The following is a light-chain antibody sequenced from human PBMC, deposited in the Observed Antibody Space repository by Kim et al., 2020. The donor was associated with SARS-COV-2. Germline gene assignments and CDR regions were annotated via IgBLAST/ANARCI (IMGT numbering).Light chain of an antibody. Sequence: SASVGDRVTITCQESQDISNYLDWYKQKPGKATKLLIYDASNLETGVPSRFSGSGSGTDFTFTISSLQPEDSATYYCQQYDNLPLTFGGGTKLEI. CDR1: QDISNY. V-gene: IGKV1-33*01. CDR3: QQYDNLPLT. J-gene: IGKJ4*01. CDR2: DAS.